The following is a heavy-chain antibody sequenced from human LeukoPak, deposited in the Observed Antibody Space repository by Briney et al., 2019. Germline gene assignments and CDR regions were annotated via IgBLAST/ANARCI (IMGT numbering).Heavy chain of an antibody. CDR2: ISGGGDST. J-gene: IGHJ3*02. Sequence: GGSLRLSCAASGFTFSSSAMTWVRQAPGKGLDWVSSISGGGDSTSYADSVKGRFTISRDNSKNTLYLQMNSLRAEDTAVYYCAKRATSNAFDIWGQGTMVTVSS. V-gene: IGHV3-23*01. CDR3: AKRATSNAFDI. CDR1: GFTFSSSA.